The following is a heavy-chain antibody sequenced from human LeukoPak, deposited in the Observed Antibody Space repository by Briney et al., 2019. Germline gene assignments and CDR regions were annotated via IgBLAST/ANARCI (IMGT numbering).Heavy chain of an antibody. J-gene: IGHJ4*02. Sequence: GRSLRLSCAASGFTFSSYAMHWVRQAPGKGLEWVAFIRYDGSNKYYADSVKGRFTISRDNSKNTLYLQMNSLRAEDTAVYYCATLSVVVVPAELNWGQGTLVTVSS. CDR2: IRYDGSNK. CDR3: ATLSVVVVPAELN. D-gene: IGHD2-15*01. CDR1: GFTFSSYA. V-gene: IGHV3-30*04.